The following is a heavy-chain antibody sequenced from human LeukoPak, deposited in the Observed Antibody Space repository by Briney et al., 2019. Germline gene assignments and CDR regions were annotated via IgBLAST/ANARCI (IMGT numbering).Heavy chain of an antibody. CDR3: ATVIMVSNDYEEVAEYFQH. D-gene: IGHD4-17*01. CDR1: GLTFSSYW. Sequence: GGSLRLSCAAPGLTFSSYWMSWVRQAPGKGLEWVANIKQDGSEKYYVDSVKGRFTISRDNAKNPLYLQMNSLRAEDTAIYYCATVIMVSNDYEEVAEYFQHGGQGTLVTVSS. CDR2: IKQDGSEK. J-gene: IGHJ1*01. V-gene: IGHV3-7*01.